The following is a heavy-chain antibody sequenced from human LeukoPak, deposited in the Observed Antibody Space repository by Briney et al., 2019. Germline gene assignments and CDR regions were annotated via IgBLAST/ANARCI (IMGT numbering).Heavy chain of an antibody. CDR2: IGGPAET. CDR1: GFAFGVHA. J-gene: IGHJ4*02. CDR3: AKDWTSHNGVYDCLGL. D-gene: IGHD3-16*01. V-gene: IGHV3-23*01. Sequence: PGGSLRLSCAASGFAFGVHAMTWVRQAPGKGPEWVATIGGPAETFYADSVKGRFTISRDNSRNTLYLQMNSLRAEDSALYYCAKDWTSHNGVYDCLGLWGQGTQVTVSS.